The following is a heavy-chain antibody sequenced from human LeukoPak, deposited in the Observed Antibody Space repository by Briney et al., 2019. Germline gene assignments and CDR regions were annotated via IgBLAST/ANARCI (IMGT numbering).Heavy chain of an antibody. Sequence: SETLSLTCTVSGGSISSYYWSWIRQPAGKGLEWIGRIYTSGSTNYNPSLKSRVTMSVDTSKNQFSLKLSSVTAADMAVYYCTRRPRNSGSYDGPSGLDYWGQGTLVTVSS. J-gene: IGHJ4*02. V-gene: IGHV4-4*07. CDR1: GGSISSYY. D-gene: IGHD1-26*01. CDR2: IYTSGST. CDR3: TRRPRNSGSYDGPSGLDY.